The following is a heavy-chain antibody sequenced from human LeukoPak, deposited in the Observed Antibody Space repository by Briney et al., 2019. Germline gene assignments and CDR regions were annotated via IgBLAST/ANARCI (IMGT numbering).Heavy chain of an antibody. V-gene: IGHV3-21*01. J-gene: IGHJ4*02. D-gene: IGHD3-22*01. CDR2: ISSSSSYI. Sequence: GGSLRLSCAASGFTFSLSNMNWVRLAPGKGLEWVSSISSSSSYINYADSVKGRFTISRDNAKNSLYLQMNSLRVEDTAVYYCARDHSSGYYYVAHWGQGTLVTVSS. CDR1: GFTFSLSN. CDR3: ARDHSSGYYYVAH.